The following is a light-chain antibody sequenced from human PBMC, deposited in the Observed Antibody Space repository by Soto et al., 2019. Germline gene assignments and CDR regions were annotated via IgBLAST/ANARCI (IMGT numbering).Light chain of an antibody. CDR1: QTISSN. CDR3: QQIIKWPHT. Sequence: ERVMTQFPATLSLSPGAKATLSCRASQTISSNLAWYQQKPGQAPRLLIYFASNRATGIPARFSGSASGTDFTLTTRNLEPEVSAGYCWQQIIKWPHTFGAGIKVYSK. V-gene: IGKV3-15*01. J-gene: IGKJ4*01. CDR2: FAS.